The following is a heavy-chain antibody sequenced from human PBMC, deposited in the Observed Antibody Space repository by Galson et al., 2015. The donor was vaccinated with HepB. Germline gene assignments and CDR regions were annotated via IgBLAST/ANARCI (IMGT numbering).Heavy chain of an antibody. J-gene: IGHJ5*02. V-gene: IGHV3-23*01. CDR1: GFTFSSYA. CDR2: ISGSGGST. CDR3: AKDRGDDRKKGGWFDP. Sequence: SLRLSCAASGFTFSSYAMSWVRQAPGKGLEWVSAISGSGGSTYYADSVKGRFTISRDNSKNTLYLQMNSLRAEDTAVYYCAKDRGDDRKKGGWFDPWGQGTLVTVSS. D-gene: IGHD7-27*01.